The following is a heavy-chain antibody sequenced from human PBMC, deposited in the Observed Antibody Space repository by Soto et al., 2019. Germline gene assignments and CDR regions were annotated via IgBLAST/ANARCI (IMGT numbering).Heavy chain of an antibody. V-gene: IGHV3-30*18. D-gene: IGHD1-26*01. J-gene: IGHJ6*02. Sequence: QVQLVESGGGVVQPGRSLRLSCAASGFTVSSYGMHWVRQAPGKGLEWVAVISCDGSNKYYADSVKGRFTISRYNYKNTLYLQMNSLRADDTDVYYCAKDVVVGATTGLGDYYYYYGMDVWGQWTTVTVSS. CDR2: ISCDGSNK. CDR1: GFTVSSYG. CDR3: AKDVVVGATTGLGDYYYYYGMDV.